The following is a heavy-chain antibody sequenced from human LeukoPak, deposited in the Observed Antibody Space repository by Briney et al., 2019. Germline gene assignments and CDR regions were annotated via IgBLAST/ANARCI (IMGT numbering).Heavy chain of an antibody. CDR1: GFTFSDYY. V-gene: IGHV3-11*04. J-gene: IGHJ6*03. CDR2: ISSSGSTI. D-gene: IGHD7-27*01. CDR3: ASRADKTGDDYYYYYYMDV. Sequence: GGSLRLSCAASGFTFSDYYMSWIRQAPGKGLEWVSYISSSGSTIYYADSVKGRFTISRDNAKNSLYLQMNSLRAEDTAVYYCASRADKTGDDYYYYYYMDVWGKGTTVTVSS.